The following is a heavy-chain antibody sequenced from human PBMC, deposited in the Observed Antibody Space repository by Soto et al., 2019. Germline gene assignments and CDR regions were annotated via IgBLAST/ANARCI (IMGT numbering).Heavy chain of an antibody. V-gene: IGHV3-30-3*01. CDR3: ATLAPDAFDI. D-gene: IGHD5-12*01. Sequence: PGGSLRLSCAASGFTFSSYAMHWVHQAPGKGLEWVAVISYDGSNKYYADSVKGRFTISRDNSKNTLYLQMNSLRAEDTAVYYCATLAPDAFDIWGQGTMVTVSS. CDR1: GFTFSSYA. J-gene: IGHJ3*02. CDR2: ISYDGSNK.